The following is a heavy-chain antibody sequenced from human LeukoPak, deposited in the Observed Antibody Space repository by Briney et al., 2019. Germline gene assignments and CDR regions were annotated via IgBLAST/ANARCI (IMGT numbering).Heavy chain of an antibody. V-gene: IGHV3-7*01. D-gene: IGHD2-21*02. CDR3: ARGDWAPFDY. CDR1: GFTFSDYW. CDR2: IDQDGGGK. J-gene: IGHJ4*02. Sequence: GGSLRLSCAASGFTFSDYWMNWVRQAPGKGLEWVANIDQDGGGKYYLDSVKDRFTISRDNAKSSLYLQIDSLRAEDTAVYYCARGDWAPFDYWGQGSLLTVSS.